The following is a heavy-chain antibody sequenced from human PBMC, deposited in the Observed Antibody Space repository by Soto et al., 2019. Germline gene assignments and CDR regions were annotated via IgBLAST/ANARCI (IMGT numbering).Heavy chain of an antibody. CDR1: GCTVTSYD. CDR3: ASSVKFPEPQGGFDY. J-gene: IGHJ4*02. D-gene: IGHD4-4*01. CDR2: ITPSGGST. Sequence: XVKGSCKASGCTVTSYDISCVRHAPGQGLEWMGIITPSGGSTSYAQKFQGRVTMTRDTSTSTVYMELSSLRSEDTAVYYCASSVKFPEPQGGFDYWGQGTLVTVSS. V-gene: IGHV1-46*01.